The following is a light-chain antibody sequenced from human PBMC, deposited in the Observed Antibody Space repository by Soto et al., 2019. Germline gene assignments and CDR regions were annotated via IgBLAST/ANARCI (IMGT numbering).Light chain of an antibody. CDR1: SSDVGSSNY. CDR2: DVS. CDR3: SSSTRGNSWV. J-gene: IGLJ3*02. V-gene: IGLV2-14*03. Sequence: QSALTQPASVSGSPGQSITISCTGTSSDVGSSNYGSWYQHHPGKAPQLIIFDVSDRPSGVSHRFSGSKSGNTASLIISGLLAEDEAYYYCSSSTRGNSWVFGGGTKVTVL.